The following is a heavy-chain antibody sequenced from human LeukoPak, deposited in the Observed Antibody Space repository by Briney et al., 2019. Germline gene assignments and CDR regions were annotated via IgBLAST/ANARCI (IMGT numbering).Heavy chain of an antibody. CDR1: GGTFSSYA. J-gene: IGHJ4*02. CDR2: IIPIFGTA. CDR3: ARELYDFWRAFDY. V-gene: IGHV1-69*13. Sequence: GASVKVSCKASGGTFSSYAIGWVRQAPGQGLEWMGGIIPIFGTANYAQKFQGRVTITADESTSTAYMELSSLRSEDTAVYYCARELYDFWRAFDYWGQGTLVTVSS. D-gene: IGHD3-3*01.